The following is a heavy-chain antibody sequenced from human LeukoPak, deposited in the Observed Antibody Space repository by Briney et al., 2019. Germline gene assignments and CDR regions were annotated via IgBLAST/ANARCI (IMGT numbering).Heavy chain of an antibody. CDR1: GFTFDSYS. Sequence: GGSLRLSCAASGFTFDSYSMNWVRQAPGKGLEWVSSISVGSRYIFYADSVKGRFTISRDNAKSSLYLHMNSLRAEDTAVYYCARDSRHHRFLYWDWFDPWGQGTLVTVSS. CDR3: ARDSRHHRFLYWDWFDP. V-gene: IGHV3-21*06. J-gene: IGHJ5*02. D-gene: IGHD2/OR15-2a*01. CDR2: ISVGSRYI.